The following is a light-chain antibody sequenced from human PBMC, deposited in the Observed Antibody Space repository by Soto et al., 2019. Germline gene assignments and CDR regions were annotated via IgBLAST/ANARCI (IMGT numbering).Light chain of an antibody. CDR1: QSISNW. V-gene: IGKV1-5*03. Sequence: DIQMTQSPSTLSASVGDRVTFTCRASQSISNWLAWYQQKPGKAPNLLIYRASSLQSGVPSRFSGSGSGTEFTLTLSSLQPDDFATYYCQHYNSYSSITFGQGTRLEIK. CDR3: QHYNSYSSIT. J-gene: IGKJ5*01. CDR2: RAS.